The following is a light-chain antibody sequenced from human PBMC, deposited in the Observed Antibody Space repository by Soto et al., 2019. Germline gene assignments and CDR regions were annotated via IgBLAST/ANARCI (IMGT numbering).Light chain of an antibody. CDR1: QSISSY. Sequence: DIQMTQSPSSLSASVGDRVTITCPASQSISSYLNWYQQKPGKAPKFLIYAASSLQSGVPSRFSGSGSGTDFTLTISSLQPEDFATYYCQQSYNTPLTFGPGTKVDIK. J-gene: IGKJ3*01. V-gene: IGKV1-39*01. CDR3: QQSYNTPLT. CDR2: AAS.